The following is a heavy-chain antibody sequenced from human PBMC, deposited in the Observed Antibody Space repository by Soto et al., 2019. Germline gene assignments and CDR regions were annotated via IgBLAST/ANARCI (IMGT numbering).Heavy chain of an antibody. D-gene: IGHD1-7*01. CDR3: AKDPKELRPPGLFDY. CDR1: GFTFSSYG. Sequence: GSLRLSCAASGFTFSSYGMHWVRQAPGKGLEWVAVISYDGSNKYYADSVKGRFTISRDNSKNTLYLQMNSLRAEDTAVYYCAKDPKELRPPGLFDYWGQGTLVTVSS. CDR2: ISYDGSNK. V-gene: IGHV3-30*18. J-gene: IGHJ4*02.